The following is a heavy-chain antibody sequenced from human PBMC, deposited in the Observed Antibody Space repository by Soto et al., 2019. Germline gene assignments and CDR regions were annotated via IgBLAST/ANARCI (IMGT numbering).Heavy chain of an antibody. CDR3: AKDRPTSLTGDPN. J-gene: IGHJ4*02. Sequence: PGGSLRLSCAASGFTFSSYSMNWVRQAPGKGLEWVSYISSSSSTIYYADPVKGRFTISRDNAKNTLYLQMNSLRAEDTAVYYCAKDRPTSLTGDPNWGQGTLVTVSS. CDR1: GFTFSSYS. V-gene: IGHV3-48*01. CDR2: ISSSSSTI. D-gene: IGHD7-27*01.